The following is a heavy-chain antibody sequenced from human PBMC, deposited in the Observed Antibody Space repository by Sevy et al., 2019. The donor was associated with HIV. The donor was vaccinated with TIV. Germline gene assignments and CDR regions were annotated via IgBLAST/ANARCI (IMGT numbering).Heavy chain of an antibody. CDR1: GGSISSYY. D-gene: IGHD3-9*01. J-gene: IGHJ5*02. V-gene: IGHV4-4*07. CDR3: ARDFYDILTGYRPYNWFDP. Sequence: SETLSRTCTVSGGSISSYYWSWIRQPAGKGLEWIGRIYTSGSTNYNPSLKSRVTMSVDTSKNQFSLKLSSVTAADTAVYYCARDFYDILTGYRPYNWFDPWGQGTLVTVSS. CDR2: IYTSGST.